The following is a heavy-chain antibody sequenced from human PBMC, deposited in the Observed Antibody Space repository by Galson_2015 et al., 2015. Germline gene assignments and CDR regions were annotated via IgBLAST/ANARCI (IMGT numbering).Heavy chain of an antibody. D-gene: IGHD2-15*01. CDR3: AKEGYAAVATLREESVELSDYNWFDP. Sequence: SLRLSCAASGFTFSSYGMHWVRQAPGKGLEWVAVISYVGSNKYYADSVKGRFTISRDNSKNTLYLQMNSLTTEDTAVYHCAKEGYAAVATLREESVELSDYNWFDPWGQGTLVTVSS. CDR2: ISYVGSNK. J-gene: IGHJ5*02. CDR1: GFTFSSYG. V-gene: IGHV3-30*18.